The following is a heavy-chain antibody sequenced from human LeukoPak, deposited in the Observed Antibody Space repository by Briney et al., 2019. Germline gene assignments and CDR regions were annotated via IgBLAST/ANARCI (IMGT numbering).Heavy chain of an antibody. V-gene: IGHV4-38-2*02. D-gene: IGHD6-13*01. CDR1: GYSISSTYC. CDR2: VCHSGST. J-gene: IGHJ4*02. CDR3: ARAGRIAAAGDFDY. Sequence: PSETLSLTCTVSGYSISSTYCWGWIRQPPGKGLEWIGRVCHSGSTYYNPSLKSRVSISVDTSQNQFSLKLSSLTAADTAVYYCARAGRIAAAGDFDYWGQGTLVTVSS.